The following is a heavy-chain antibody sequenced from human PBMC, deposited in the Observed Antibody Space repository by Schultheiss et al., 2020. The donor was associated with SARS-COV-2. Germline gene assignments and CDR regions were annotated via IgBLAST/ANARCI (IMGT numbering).Heavy chain of an antibody. V-gene: IGHV1-18*01. J-gene: IGHJ6*02. D-gene: IGHD2-2*01. CDR3: ARGQYQLLILPMDV. CDR1: GYTFTSYG. Sequence: PSVKVSCKASGYTFTSYGISWVRQAPGQGLEWMGWISAYNGNTNYAQKFQGRVTMTRDTSISTAYMELSRLRSDDTAVYYCARGQYQLLILPMDVWGQGTTVTVSS. CDR2: ISAYNGNT.